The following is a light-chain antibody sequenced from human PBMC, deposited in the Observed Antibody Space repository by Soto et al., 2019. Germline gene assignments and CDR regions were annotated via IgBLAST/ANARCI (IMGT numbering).Light chain of an antibody. CDR1: QSLSSN. V-gene: IGKV3-20*01. CDR3: QQYGSSIT. Sequence: IVMTQSPAALSVSWGESVTLSCRASQSLSSNLAWYQQKPGQAPRLLIYGASARATGIPDRFSGSGSGTDFTLTISRLEPEDFAVYYCQQYGSSITFGQGTRLEI. CDR2: GAS. J-gene: IGKJ5*01.